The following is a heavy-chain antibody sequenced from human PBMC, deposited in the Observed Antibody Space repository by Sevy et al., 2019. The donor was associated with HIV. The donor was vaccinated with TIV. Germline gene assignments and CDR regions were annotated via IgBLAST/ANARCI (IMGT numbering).Heavy chain of an antibody. D-gene: IGHD6-13*01. CDR1: GDSISGYY. J-gene: IGHJ6*02. V-gene: IGHV4-59*01. CDR2: FFYSGST. CDR3: ARGIAASRGMDV. Sequence: SETLSLTCTVSGDSISGYYWSWIRQPPGKGLEWIGYFFYSGSTNYNPSLKSRVTISVDTTRNQVSLKVRSVTAADTAVYYCARGIAASRGMDVWDQGTTVTVSS.